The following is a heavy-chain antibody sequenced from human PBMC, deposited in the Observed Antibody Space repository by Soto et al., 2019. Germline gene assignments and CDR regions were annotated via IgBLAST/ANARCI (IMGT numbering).Heavy chain of an antibody. J-gene: IGHJ3*02. CDR1: GCRFISYL. CDR3: ASSKNSGSDDAFDI. CDR2: IYPGDSDT. D-gene: IGHD3-10*01. V-gene: IGHV5-51*07. Sequence: GASLKISWTSSGCRFISYLIGWVHQMPGKGLEWMGIIYPGDSDTRYCPSFQGQVTISADKSISTDYLQWSSLKASDTAMYYCASSKNSGSDDAFDIWGQGTMVTVSS.